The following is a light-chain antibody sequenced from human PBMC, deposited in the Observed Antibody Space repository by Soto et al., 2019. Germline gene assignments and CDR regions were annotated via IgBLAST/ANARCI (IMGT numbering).Light chain of an antibody. Sequence: SALTQPASVSGSPGQSITISCTGTSSDVGGYNYVSWYQQHPGKAPKLMIYEVSNRPSGVSNRFSGSKSGNTASLTISGLQAGDEADYYCSSYTSSSTLVFGTGTKVTVL. V-gene: IGLV2-14*01. CDR2: EVS. J-gene: IGLJ1*01. CDR1: SSDVGGYNY. CDR3: SSYTSSSTLV.